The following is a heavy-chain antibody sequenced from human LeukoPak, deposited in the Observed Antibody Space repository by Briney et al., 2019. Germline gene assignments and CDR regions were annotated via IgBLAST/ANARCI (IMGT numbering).Heavy chain of an antibody. CDR2: INHSGST. D-gene: IGHD5-12*01. CDR3: AAESGYGAFDI. V-gene: IGHV4-34*01. CDR1: GGSFSGYY. Sequence: SETLSLTCAVYGGSFSGYYWSWIRQPPGRGLEWIGEINHSGSTNYNPSLKSRVTISVDTSKNQFSLKLSSVTAADTAVYYCAAESGYGAFDIWGQGTMVTVSS. J-gene: IGHJ3*02.